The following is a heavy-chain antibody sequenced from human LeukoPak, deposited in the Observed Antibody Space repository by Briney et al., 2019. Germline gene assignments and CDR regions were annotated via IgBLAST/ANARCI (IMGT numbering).Heavy chain of an antibody. CDR3: ARLGEQQVTGH. Sequence: GESLKISRKGSGYSFTSYLIGWVRQMPGKGLEWMGIIYPGDSDTRYSPSFEGQVTISADKSISTAYLQWSSLKASDTAMYYCARLGEQQVTGHWGQGTLVTVSS. D-gene: IGHD6-13*01. J-gene: IGHJ4*02. CDR2: IYPGDSDT. V-gene: IGHV5-51*01. CDR1: GYSFTSYL.